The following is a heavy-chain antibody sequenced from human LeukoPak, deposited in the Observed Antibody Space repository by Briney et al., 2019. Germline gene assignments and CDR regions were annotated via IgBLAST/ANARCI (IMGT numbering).Heavy chain of an antibody. D-gene: IGHD1-14*01. CDR2: IAYDSSHK. CDR3: AKDGPERIFEY. Sequence: PGRSLRLSCAASGFTFSDYGMHWVRQAPGKGLEWVADIAYDSSHKYCADSVKGRFTISRDNSKNTLYLHMNSLRPEDTAVYYCAKDGPERIFEYWGQGTPVTVSA. CDR1: GFTFSDYG. J-gene: IGHJ4*02. V-gene: IGHV3-30*18.